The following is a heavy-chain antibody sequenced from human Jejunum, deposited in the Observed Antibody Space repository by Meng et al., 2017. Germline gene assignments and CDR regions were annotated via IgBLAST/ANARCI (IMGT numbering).Heavy chain of an antibody. CDR2: IRSKTNNYST. CDR3: TRLTEAGLYLD. CDR1: GFTFSGSA. Sequence: GESLKISCTASGFTFSGSAMHWVRQASGKGLEWVGRIRSKTNNYSTVYAASVKGRFTVSRDDSNNTAYLQMNSLRTEDTAIYYCTRLTEAGLYLDWGQGTLVTVSS. V-gene: IGHV3-73*01. J-gene: IGHJ4*02. D-gene: IGHD5/OR15-5a*01.